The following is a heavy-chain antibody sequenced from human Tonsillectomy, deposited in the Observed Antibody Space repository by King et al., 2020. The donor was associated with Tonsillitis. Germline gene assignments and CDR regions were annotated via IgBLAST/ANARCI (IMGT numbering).Heavy chain of an antibody. CDR1: GFTFGDYA. Sequence: VQLVESGGGLVQPGRSLRLFCTASGFTFGDYAMSWFRQAPGKGLEWVGFIRSKGYGGTTEYAASVKGRFTISRDDSTSIAYLQMNSLKTEDTAVYHCTRDVDKRYWGQGTLVTVSS. CDR3: TRDVDKRY. V-gene: IGHV3-49*03. CDR2: IRSKGYGGTT. J-gene: IGHJ4*02. D-gene: IGHD5-12*01.